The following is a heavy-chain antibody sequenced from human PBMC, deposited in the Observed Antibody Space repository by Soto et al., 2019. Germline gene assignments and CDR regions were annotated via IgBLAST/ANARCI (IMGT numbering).Heavy chain of an antibody. V-gene: IGHV1-58*02. CDR1: GFTFTSSA. Sequence: SVKVSCKASGFTFTSSAMQWVRQARGQRLEWIGWIVVGSGNTNYAQKFQERVTITRDMSTSTAYMELSSLRSEDTAVYYCAAAKRNYYDSSAPFDYWGQGTLVTVSS. D-gene: IGHD3-22*01. J-gene: IGHJ4*02. CDR3: AAAKRNYYDSSAPFDY. CDR2: IVVGSGNT.